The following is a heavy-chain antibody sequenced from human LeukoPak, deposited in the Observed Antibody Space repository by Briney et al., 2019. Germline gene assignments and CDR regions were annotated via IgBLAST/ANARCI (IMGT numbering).Heavy chain of an antibody. J-gene: IGHJ5*02. V-gene: IGHV3-21*01. D-gene: IGHD4-11*01. CDR1: GFIFSSYS. CDR3: ARSPTEGDWFDP. CDR2: ISSSSSYI. Sequence: GGSLRLSCAASGFIFSSYSMNWVRQAPGKGLEWVSSISSSSSYIYYADSVKGRFTISRDNAKNSLYLQMNSLRAEDTAVYYCARSPTEGDWFDPWGQGTLVTVSS.